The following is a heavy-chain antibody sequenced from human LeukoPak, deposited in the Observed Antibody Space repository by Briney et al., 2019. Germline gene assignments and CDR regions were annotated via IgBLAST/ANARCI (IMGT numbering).Heavy chain of an antibody. V-gene: IGHV1-18*01. Sequence: ASVKVSCKTSGYSFTDYAITWVRQVRGQGLQGVGWISASNGNTDYAQSFRGRATMTTDTSTSTAYLELTSLTSDDTAVYYCARVFSRAAAGTGDWGQGTLVTVSS. CDR2: ISASNGNT. D-gene: IGHD6-13*01. CDR3: ARVFSRAAAGTGD. J-gene: IGHJ4*02. CDR1: GYSFTDYA.